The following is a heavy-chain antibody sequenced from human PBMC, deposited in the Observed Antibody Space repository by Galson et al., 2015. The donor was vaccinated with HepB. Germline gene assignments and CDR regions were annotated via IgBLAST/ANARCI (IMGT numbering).Heavy chain of an antibody. D-gene: IGHD2-15*01. Sequence: SLRLSCAASGITFYGSGMHWVRQAPGKGLEWVALIQYDGSIKVYADSVKGRFSISRDNSKNTLYLQMNSLRAEDTAVYYCAREGSRIVFHAFDIWGQGTLVTDSS. CDR3: AREGSRIVFHAFDI. V-gene: IGHV3-33*01. CDR2: IQYDGSIK. J-gene: IGHJ3*02. CDR1: GITFYGSG.